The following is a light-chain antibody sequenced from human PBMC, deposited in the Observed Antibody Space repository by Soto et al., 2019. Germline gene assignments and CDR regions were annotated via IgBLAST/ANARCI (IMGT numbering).Light chain of an antibody. Sequence: DIQMTQSPSTPSGSVGDRVTITCRASQTISSWLAWYQQKPGKAPKLLIYKASTLKSGVPSRFSGSGSGTEFTLTISSLQPDDVETYYCQQYNSYSEAFGQGTKVDI. CDR3: QQYNSYSEA. CDR2: KAS. V-gene: IGKV1-5*03. CDR1: QTISSW. J-gene: IGKJ1*01.